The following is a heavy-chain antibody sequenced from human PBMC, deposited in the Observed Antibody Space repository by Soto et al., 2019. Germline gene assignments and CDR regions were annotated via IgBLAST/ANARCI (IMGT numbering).Heavy chain of an antibody. V-gene: IGHV4-59*01. Sequence: PSETLSLTCTVSGGSISSYYWSRIRQPPGKGLEWIGYIYYSGSTNYNPSLKSRVTISVDTSKNQFSLKLSSVTAADTAVYYCARGRYSSSWHPMNWFDPWGQGTLVTVSS. D-gene: IGHD6-13*01. CDR1: GGSISSYY. CDR2: IYYSGST. CDR3: ARGRYSSSWHPMNWFDP. J-gene: IGHJ5*02.